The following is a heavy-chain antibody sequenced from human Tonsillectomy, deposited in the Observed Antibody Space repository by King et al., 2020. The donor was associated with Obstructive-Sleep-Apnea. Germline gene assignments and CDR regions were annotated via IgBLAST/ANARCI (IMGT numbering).Heavy chain of an antibody. D-gene: IGHD5-24*01. Sequence: VQLVESGGGLVQPGGSLRLSCAASGFTFSSYAMSWVRQAPGKGLEWVSAISGSGGSTYYADSVKGRFTISRDNSKNTLYLQINSLRAEDTAVYYCAKDQGGNEGWLQLRGAFDYWGQGTLVTVSS. CDR2: ISGSGGST. CDR1: GFTFSSYA. CDR3: AKDQGGNEGWLQLRGAFDY. V-gene: IGHV3-23*04. J-gene: IGHJ4*02.